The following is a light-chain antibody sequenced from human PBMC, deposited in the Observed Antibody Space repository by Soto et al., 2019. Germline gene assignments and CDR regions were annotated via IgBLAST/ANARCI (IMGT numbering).Light chain of an antibody. CDR2: DVS. Sequence: QSALTQPVSVSGSPGQSITISCTGTSSDAGGYNYVSWYQQHPGKAPKFMIYDVSNRPSGVSNRFSGSKSGNTASLPISGLQAEDEADYYCSSYTTSNTRQIVFGTGTKLTVL. CDR3: SSYTTSNTRQIV. V-gene: IGLV2-14*01. J-gene: IGLJ1*01. CDR1: SSDAGGYNY.